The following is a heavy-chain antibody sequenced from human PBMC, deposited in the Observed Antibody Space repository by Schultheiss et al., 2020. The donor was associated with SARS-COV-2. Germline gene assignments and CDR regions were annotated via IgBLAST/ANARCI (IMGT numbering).Heavy chain of an antibody. D-gene: IGHD3-3*01. V-gene: IGHV2-70*04. J-gene: IGHJ4*02. Sequence: SWIRQPPGKALEWLARIDWDDDKFYSTSLKTRLTISKDTSKNQVVLTMTNMDPVDTATYYCAHIPPYYDFWSGYYRDTGNFDYWGQGTLVTVSS. CDR3: AHIPPYYDFWSGYYRDTGNFDY. CDR2: IDWDDDK.